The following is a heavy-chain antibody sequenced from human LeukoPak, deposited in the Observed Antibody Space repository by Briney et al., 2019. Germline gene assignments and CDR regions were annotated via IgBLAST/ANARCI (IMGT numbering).Heavy chain of an antibody. V-gene: IGHV1-18*01. Sequence: ASVKVSCKASGYTFTSYGISWVRQAPGQGLEWMGWISAYNGNTNYAQKLQGRVTMTTDTSTSTAYMELRSLRSDDTAVYYCATDQYNPRYYYGSGSYRYWGQGTLVTVSS. CDR1: GYTFTSYG. D-gene: IGHD3-10*01. CDR2: ISAYNGNT. CDR3: ATDQYNPRYYYGSGSYRY. J-gene: IGHJ4*02.